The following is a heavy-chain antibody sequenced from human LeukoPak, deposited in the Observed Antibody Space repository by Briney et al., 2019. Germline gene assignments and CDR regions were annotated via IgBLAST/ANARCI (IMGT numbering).Heavy chain of an antibody. Sequence: PSQTLSLTCTVSRGSISSANHFWSWVRQSPGEGLEWIGYIHYDGRAHYNPSLKSRVSMSLDMSKNQFSLSLSSVTAADTAIYYCAREVITPGDSDGFDLWGQGTMVSVSS. J-gene: IGHJ3*01. V-gene: IGHV4-30-4*08. CDR2: IHYDGRA. CDR1: RGSISSANHF. CDR3: AREVITPGDSDGFDL. D-gene: IGHD2-2*01.